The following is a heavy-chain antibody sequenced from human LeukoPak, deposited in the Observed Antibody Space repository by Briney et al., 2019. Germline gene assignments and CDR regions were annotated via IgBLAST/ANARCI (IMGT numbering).Heavy chain of an antibody. CDR3: ARWAGYCSGGSCQAGYNWFDP. J-gene: IGHJ5*02. D-gene: IGHD2-15*01. CDR1: GGSISSYY. Sequence: PSQTLSLTCTVSGGSISSYYWSWIRQPAGTGLESIGRIYTNGSTNYNPALKCRFTMSVDTSKNQFSLKLSSVTAADTAVYYCARWAGYCSGGSCQAGYNWFDPWGQGTLVTVSS. CDR2: IYTNGST. V-gene: IGHV4-4*07.